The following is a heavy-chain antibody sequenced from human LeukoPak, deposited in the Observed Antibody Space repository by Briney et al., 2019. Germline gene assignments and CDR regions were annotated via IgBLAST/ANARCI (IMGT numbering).Heavy chain of an antibody. J-gene: IGHJ4*02. Sequence: PSETLSLTCAVYGGSFSDYYWAWIRQTPGKGLEWIGEMSPSGSSNYNPSLKSRVTISVDTSKNQFSLKLSSVTAADTAVYYCAITGVRGVSHLDYWGQGTLVTVSS. D-gene: IGHD3-10*01. CDR2: MSPSGSS. CDR3: AITGVRGVSHLDY. CDR1: GGSFSDYY. V-gene: IGHV4-34*01.